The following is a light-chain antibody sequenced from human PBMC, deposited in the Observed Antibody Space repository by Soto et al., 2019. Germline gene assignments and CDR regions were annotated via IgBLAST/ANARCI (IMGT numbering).Light chain of an antibody. J-gene: IGLJ1*01. Sequence: QSVLTQPASVSGSPGQSITISCTGTSSDVGSYNLVSWYQQHPGKAPKLMIYEVSKRPSGVSNRFSGSKSGNTASLTISGLQAEDEAEYYCCSYAGSSTFDFGTGTKVTVL. CDR1: SSDVGSYNL. V-gene: IGLV2-23*02. CDR3: CSYAGSSTFD. CDR2: EVS.